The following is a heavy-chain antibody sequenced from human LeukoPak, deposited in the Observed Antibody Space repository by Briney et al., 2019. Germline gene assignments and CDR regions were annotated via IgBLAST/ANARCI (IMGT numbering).Heavy chain of an antibody. CDR1: GFTFSSYA. J-gene: IGHJ3*01. Sequence: GGSLRLSCAASGFTFSSYAMNWVRQAPGKGLEWVSAISGSGGSTYYADSVKGRFTISRDNAKNSLYLQMNSLRAEDTAVYYCARVRGILGAFDVWGQGTMVTVSS. CDR3: ARVRGILGAFDV. CDR2: ISGSGGST. D-gene: IGHD3-9*01. V-gene: IGHV3-23*01.